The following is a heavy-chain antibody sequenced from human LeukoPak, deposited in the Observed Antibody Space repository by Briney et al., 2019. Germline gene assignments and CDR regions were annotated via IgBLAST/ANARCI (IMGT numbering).Heavy chain of an antibody. V-gene: IGHV3-30*04. Sequence: GRSLRLSCAASGFTFSSYAIHWVRQAPGKGLEWVAVISYDGSNKYYADSVKGRFTISRDNSKNTLYLQMNSLRAEDTAVYYCAGDNKGWDTAMSLGDGMDVWGKGTTVTVSS. D-gene: IGHD5-18*01. CDR1: GFTFSSYA. CDR3: AGDNKGWDTAMSLGDGMDV. CDR2: ISYDGSNK. J-gene: IGHJ6*04.